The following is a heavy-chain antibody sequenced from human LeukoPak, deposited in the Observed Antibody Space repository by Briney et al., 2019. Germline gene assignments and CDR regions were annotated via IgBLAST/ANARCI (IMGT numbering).Heavy chain of an antibody. CDR2: IYSGGST. V-gene: IGHV3-53*01. D-gene: IGHD2-15*01. CDR1: GFTFSSKY. J-gene: IGHJ3*02. CDR3: ARGALDITFRHAFDI. Sequence: GGSLRLSCAASGFTFSSKYMSWVRQAPGKGLEWVSVIYSGGSTYYADSLKGRFTISRDNSKNTLYLQMNSLRAEDTAVYYCARGALDITFRHAFDIWGQGTMVTVSS.